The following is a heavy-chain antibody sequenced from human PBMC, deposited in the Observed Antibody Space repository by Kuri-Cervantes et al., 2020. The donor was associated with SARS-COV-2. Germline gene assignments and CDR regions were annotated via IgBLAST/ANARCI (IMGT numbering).Heavy chain of an antibody. V-gene: IGHV3-33*01. Sequence: GGSLRLSCAASGFTFSSYGMHWVRQAPGKGLEWVAVIWYDGSNKYYADSVKGRFTISRDNSKNTLYLQMNSLRAEDTAVYYCARDSYYYGSGRMDVWGQGTTVTVSS. J-gene: IGHJ6*02. CDR3: ARDSYYYGSGRMDV. CDR2: IWYDGSNK. CDR1: GFTFSSYG. D-gene: IGHD3-10*01.